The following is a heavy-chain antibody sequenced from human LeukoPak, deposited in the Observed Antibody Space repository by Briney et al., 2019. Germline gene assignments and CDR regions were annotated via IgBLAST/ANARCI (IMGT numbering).Heavy chain of an antibody. V-gene: IGHV3-21*01. CDR3: ARAGSSGWYFDY. CDR2: ISSSSSYI. D-gene: IGHD6-19*01. CDR1: GFTFSSYA. J-gene: IGHJ4*02. Sequence: PGGSLRLSCAASGFTFSSYAMSWVRQAPGKGLEWVSSISSSSSYIYYADSVKGRFTISRDNAKNSLYLQMNSLRAEDTAVYYCARAGSSGWYFDYWGQGTLVTVSS.